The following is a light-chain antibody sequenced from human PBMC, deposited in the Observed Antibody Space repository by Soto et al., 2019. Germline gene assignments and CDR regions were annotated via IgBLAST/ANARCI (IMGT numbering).Light chain of an antibody. CDR1: QSVSSSY. CDR2: GAS. V-gene: IGKV3-20*01. Sequence: EVVLTQSPGTLSLSPGERATLSCRASQSVSSSYLAWYQQKPGQAPRLLIYGASSRATGIPDRFSGSGSGTDFTLTISRLEPEDFAVYYCHHYETFGQGTKGEVK. CDR3: HHYET. J-gene: IGKJ1*01.